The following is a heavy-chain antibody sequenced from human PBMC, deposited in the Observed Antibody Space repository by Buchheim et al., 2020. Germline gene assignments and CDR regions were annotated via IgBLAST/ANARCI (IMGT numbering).Heavy chain of an antibody. CDR1: EFTFRDLA. Sequence: LLVESGGDLVQPGGSLRLSCAASEFTFRDLAMTWVRQAPGKGLQWVSPIDISGTYTDYADSGRGRFXISRDNYKKTLALQMNSLRPDDTAVYYCAQELRPNDSWGPGT. J-gene: IGHJ4*02. CDR3: AQELRPNDS. V-gene: IGHV3-23*04. CDR2: IDISGTYT.